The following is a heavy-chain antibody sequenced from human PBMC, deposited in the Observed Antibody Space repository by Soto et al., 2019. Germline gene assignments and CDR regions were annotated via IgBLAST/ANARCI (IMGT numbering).Heavy chain of an antibody. CDR1: RYTFTSYG. D-gene: IGHD3-9*01. CDR3: ARDPYYDILTGQLGYYYYAMDV. V-gene: IGHV1-18*04. J-gene: IGHJ6*02. Sequence: ASVKVSCKASRYTFTSYGISWVRQAPGQGREWMGWISAYNGNTNYGQKLQGRVTMNTDTATSTAYMELRRLRSDDTAVYYCARDPYYDILTGQLGYYYYAMDVWGQGTTVTVYS. CDR2: ISAYNGNT.